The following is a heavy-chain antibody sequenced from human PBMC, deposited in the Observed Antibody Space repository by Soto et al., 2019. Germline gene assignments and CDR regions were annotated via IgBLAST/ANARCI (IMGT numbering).Heavy chain of an antibody. D-gene: IGHD1-26*01. J-gene: IGHJ3*01. CDR1: GFTFSSYA. CDR2: ISGSGGST. CDR3: AKTLVVVGATDGL. Sequence: EVQLLESGGGLVQPGGSLRLSCAASGFTFSSYAMSWVRQAPVKGLEWVSAISGSGGSTYYADSVKGRFTISRDNSKNTLYLQMNSLRAEDTAVYYCAKTLVVVGATDGLWGQGTMVTVSS. V-gene: IGHV3-23*01.